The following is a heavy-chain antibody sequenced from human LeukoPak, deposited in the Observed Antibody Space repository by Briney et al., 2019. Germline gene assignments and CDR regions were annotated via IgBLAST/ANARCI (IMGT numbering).Heavy chain of an antibody. CDR1: GGTFSSCA. CDR3: ARSFWDIVATMPRDYYGMDV. V-gene: IGHV1-69*04. J-gene: IGHJ6*02. D-gene: IGHD5-12*01. Sequence: SVKVSCKASGGTFSSCAISWVRQAPGQGLEWMGRIIPILGIANYAQKFQGRVTITADKSTSTAYMELSSLRSEDTAVYYCARSFWDIVATMPRDYYGMDVWGQGTTVTVSS. CDR2: IIPILGIA.